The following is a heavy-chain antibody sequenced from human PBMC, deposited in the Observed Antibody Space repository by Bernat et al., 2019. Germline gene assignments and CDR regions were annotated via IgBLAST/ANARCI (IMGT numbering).Heavy chain of an antibody. V-gene: IGHV3-33*01. Sequence: QVQLVESGGGVVQPGRSLRLSCAASGFTFSSYGMHWVRQAPGKGLEWVAVIWYDGSNKYYADSVKGRFTISRDNSKNTLYLQMNGLRAEDTAVYYCARGGELGILDGWGQGTLVTVSS. CDR1: GFTFSSYG. D-gene: IGHD3/OR15-3a*01. J-gene: IGHJ4*02. CDR2: IWYDGSNK. CDR3: ARGGELGILDG.